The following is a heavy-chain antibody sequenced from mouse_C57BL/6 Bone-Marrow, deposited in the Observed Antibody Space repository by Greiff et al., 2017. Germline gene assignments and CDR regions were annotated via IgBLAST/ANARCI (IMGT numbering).Heavy chain of an antibody. CDR1: GYAFSSSW. D-gene: IGHD2-5*01. Sequence: QVQLQQSGPELVKPGASVKISCKASGYAFSSSWMNWVKQRPGKGLEWIGRIYPGDGDTNYNGKFKGKATLTADKSSSTAYMQLSSLTSEDSAVYFCARLSYSNYDAMDYWGQGTSVTVSS. CDR3: ARLSYSNYDAMDY. V-gene: IGHV1-82*01. J-gene: IGHJ4*01. CDR2: IYPGDGDT.